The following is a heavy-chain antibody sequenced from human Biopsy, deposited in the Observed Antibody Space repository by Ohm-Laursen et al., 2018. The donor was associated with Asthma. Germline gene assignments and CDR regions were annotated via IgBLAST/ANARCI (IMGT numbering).Heavy chain of an antibody. CDR1: GYTFIGCP. Sequence: SSVKVSCKASGYTFIGCPIHWMRQAPGQGLEWMGRINPNSGGTNYAQKFQGRVTMTRDTSISTAYMEVSRLRSDDTAVYYCARGQKSAGDRWFDPWGQGTLVTVSS. CDR2: INPNSGGT. CDR3: ARGQKSAGDRWFDP. V-gene: IGHV1-2*06. D-gene: IGHD6-13*01. J-gene: IGHJ5*02.